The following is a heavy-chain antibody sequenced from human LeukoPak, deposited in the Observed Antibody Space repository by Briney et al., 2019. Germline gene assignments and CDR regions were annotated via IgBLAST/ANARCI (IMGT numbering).Heavy chain of an antibody. D-gene: IGHD7-27*01. CDR1: GFTFRSYA. J-gene: IGHJ4*02. Sequence: GGSLRLSCAASGFTFRSYAMHWVRQAPGKGRKWVAVISYDGSNKYYADSVKGRFTISRDNSKNTLYLQMNSLRAEDTAVYYCARVQLGTYYFDYWGQGTLVTVSS. CDR3: ARVQLGTYYFDY. CDR2: ISYDGSNK. V-gene: IGHV3-30*04.